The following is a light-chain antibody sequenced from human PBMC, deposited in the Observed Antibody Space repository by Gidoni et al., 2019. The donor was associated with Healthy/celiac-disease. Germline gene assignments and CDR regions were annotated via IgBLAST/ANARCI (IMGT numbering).Light chain of an antibody. V-gene: IGLV1-44*01. CDR1: SSNIGSNT. CDR3: AAWDDSLEAWV. Sequence: QSVLTQPPSASGTPGQRVTISCSGSSSNIGSNTVNWYQQLPGTAPNLLIYSNNQRPSGVSDRFSGSKSGTSASLAISGLQSEDEADYYCAAWDDSLEAWVFGGGTKLTVL. CDR2: SNN. J-gene: IGLJ3*02.